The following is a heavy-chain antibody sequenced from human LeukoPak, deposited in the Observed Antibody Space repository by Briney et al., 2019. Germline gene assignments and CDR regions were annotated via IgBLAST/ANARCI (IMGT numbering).Heavy chain of an antibody. CDR1: GFTFSSYC. CDR2: ISGSGGST. V-gene: IGHV3-23*01. CDR3: AKARETNGFYRYFDY. J-gene: IGHJ4*02. D-gene: IGHD2-8*01. Sequence: GGSLRLSCAASGFTFSSYCMSWVRQAPGKGMESVADISGSGGSTYYADSVKGRFTISRDNSKNTLYLRMDALGADDTAIYYCAKARETNGFYRYFDYWGQGTLVTVSS.